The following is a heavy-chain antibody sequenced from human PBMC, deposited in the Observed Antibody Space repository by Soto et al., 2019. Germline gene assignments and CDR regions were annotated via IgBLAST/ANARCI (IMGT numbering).Heavy chain of an antibody. CDR1: GFTFSTYG. D-gene: IGHD6-19*01. CDR2: ISGSGGST. CDR3: AKDPATIAVAGTFDY. V-gene: IGHV3-23*01. Sequence: EVQLLESGGGLVQSGGSLTRTCAASGFTFSTYGMSWVRQAPGKGLEWVSIISGSGGSTYYVDTVKGRFTISRDNSKNTLYLQMNRLRAEDTAVYYCAKDPATIAVAGTFDYWGQGTLVIVSS. J-gene: IGHJ4*02.